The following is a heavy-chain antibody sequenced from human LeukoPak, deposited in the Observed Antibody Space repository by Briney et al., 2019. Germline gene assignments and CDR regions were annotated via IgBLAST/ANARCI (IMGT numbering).Heavy chain of an antibody. CDR2: INPNSGGT. J-gene: IGHJ4*02. Sequence: ASVKVSCKAPGYTFTGYYMHWVRQAPGQWLEWMGWINPNSGGTNYAQKFQGRVTMTRDTSISTAYMELSRLRSDDTAVYYCARGITMVRGVDYWGQGTLVTVSS. D-gene: IGHD3-10*01. CDR1: GYTFTGYY. CDR3: ARGITMVRGVDY. V-gene: IGHV1-2*02.